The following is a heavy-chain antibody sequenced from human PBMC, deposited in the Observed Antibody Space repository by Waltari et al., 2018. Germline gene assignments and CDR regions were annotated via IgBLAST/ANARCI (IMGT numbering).Heavy chain of an antibody. V-gene: IGHV3-23*01. CDR2: ISGCGGST. CDR1: GFTVRSYA. CDR3: ASSLYGDYTQIWGRVFDY. Sequence: VQLLESGGGLVQSGGSLRLSCAASGFTVRSYAMNWIRQAPGKGVEWVSVISGCGGSTDYADSVKGRFTISRDNSKNTLYLQMNNLRVEDTAVYYCASSLYGDYTQIWGRVFDYWGQGTLVTVSS. J-gene: IGHJ4*02. D-gene: IGHD4-17*01.